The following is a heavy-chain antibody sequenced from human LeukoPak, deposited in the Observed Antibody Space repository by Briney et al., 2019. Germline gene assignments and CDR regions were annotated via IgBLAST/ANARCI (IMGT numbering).Heavy chain of an antibody. CDR2: INPSGGST. CDR1: GYTFTGYY. CDR3: ARDNYDIWSY. J-gene: IGHJ4*02. Sequence: ASVKVSCKASGYTFTGYYMHWVRQAPGQGLEWMGWINPSGGSTSYAQKFQGRVTMTRDTSTSTVYMELSSLRSEDTAVYYCARDNYDIWSYWGQGTLVTVSS. V-gene: IGHV1-46*01. D-gene: IGHD3-3*01.